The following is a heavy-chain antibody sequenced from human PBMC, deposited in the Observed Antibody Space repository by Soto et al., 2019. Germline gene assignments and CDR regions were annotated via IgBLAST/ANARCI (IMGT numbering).Heavy chain of an antibody. J-gene: IGHJ5*02. CDR1: GGSISSGNSYS. D-gene: IGHD3-16*01. CDR2: ISHTGST. V-gene: IGHV4-30-2*01. CDR3: ARAVAPYLGTWFDP. Sequence: SETLSLTCAVSGGSISSGNSYSWSWIRQPPGKGLEWIGSISHTGSTSYNPSLKGRVTMSVDKSKNQFSLKLSSVTAADMAVYYCARAVAPYLGTWFDPWGQGTLVTVSS.